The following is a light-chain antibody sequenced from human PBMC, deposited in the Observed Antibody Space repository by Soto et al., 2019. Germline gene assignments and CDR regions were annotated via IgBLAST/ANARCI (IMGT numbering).Light chain of an antibody. Sequence: QSVLTQPPSASGTPGQRVTISSSGSNSNIGGNTVNWYQQLPGAAPKLLMYSNDQRPSGVPDRFSGSKFGTTASLAISGLQSEDEADYHCATWDDSLNAAVFGAGTKVTVL. J-gene: IGLJ1*01. CDR2: SND. CDR3: ATWDDSLNAAV. V-gene: IGLV1-44*01. CDR1: NSNIGGNT.